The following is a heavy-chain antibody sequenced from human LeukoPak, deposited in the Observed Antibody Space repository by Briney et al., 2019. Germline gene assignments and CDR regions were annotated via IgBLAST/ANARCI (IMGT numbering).Heavy chain of an antibody. Sequence: GGSLRLSCAASGFTFNTYSMNWVRQAPGKGLEWVSSITSSSNYMYYADSVRGRFTISRDNAKNSLYLQMNSLRAEDTAVYYCASFMTTVSINDYRGQGTLVTVSS. J-gene: IGHJ4*02. CDR1: GFTFNTYS. V-gene: IGHV3-21*01. CDR3: ASFMTTVSINDY. CDR2: ITSSSNYM. D-gene: IGHD4-17*01.